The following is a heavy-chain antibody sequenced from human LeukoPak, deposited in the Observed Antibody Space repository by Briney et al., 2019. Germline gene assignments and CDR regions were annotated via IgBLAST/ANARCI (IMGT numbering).Heavy chain of an antibody. Sequence: GASVKVSCKASGYTFTSYGISWVRQAPGQGLEWMGWISAYNGNTNYAQKLQGRVTMTTDTSTSTAHTELRSLRSEDPAVCYCARVSDCAAMVRRKDWFDPWGQGTLVTVSS. J-gene: IGHJ5*02. V-gene: IGHV1-18*01. CDR2: ISAYNGNT. CDR3: ARVSDCAAMVRRKDWFDP. CDR1: GYTFTSYG. D-gene: IGHD5-18*01.